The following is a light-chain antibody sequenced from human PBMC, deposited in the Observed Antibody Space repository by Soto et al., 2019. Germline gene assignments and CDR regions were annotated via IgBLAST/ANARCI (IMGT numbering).Light chain of an antibody. V-gene: IGLV2-14*01. CDR2: EVI. CDR3: SSYTSSSTLV. Sequence: QSVLAQPASASGSPGQSITISCTATSSDVGDYNYVSWYQQHPGKAPKLIIFEVINRPSGVSTRFSGSKSGNTASLIISGLQAEDEADYYCSSYTSSSTLVFGGGTQLTVL. J-gene: IGLJ2*01. CDR1: SSDVGDYNY.